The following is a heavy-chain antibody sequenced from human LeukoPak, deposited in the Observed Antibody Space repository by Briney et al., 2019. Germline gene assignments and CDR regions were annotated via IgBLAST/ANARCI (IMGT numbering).Heavy chain of an antibody. Sequence: SETLSLTCAVSGGSISGSNWWSWVRHPPGKGLEWIGEIFHSGSTNYSPSLKSRVTISIDKSKNQFSLKLTSVTVADTAVYYCASRLRHLLGYWGQGNLVTVSS. J-gene: IGHJ4*02. CDR1: GGSISGSNW. CDR2: IFHSGST. V-gene: IGHV4-4*02. CDR3: ASRLRHLLGY. D-gene: IGHD3-16*01.